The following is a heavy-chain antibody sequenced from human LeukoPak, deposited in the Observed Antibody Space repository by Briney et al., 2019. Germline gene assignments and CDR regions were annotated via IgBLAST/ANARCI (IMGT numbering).Heavy chain of an antibody. CDR3: ARTSGDYVWGSYQSFDY. J-gene: IGHJ4*02. D-gene: IGHD3-16*02. Sequence: SETLSLTCTVSGGSISSYYWSWIRQPPGKGLEWIGYIYYSGSTNYNPSLKSRVTISVDTSKNQFSLKLSSVTAADTAVYYCARTSGDYVWGSYQSFDYWGQGTLVTVSS. CDR2: IYYSGST. V-gene: IGHV4-59*08. CDR1: GGSISSYY.